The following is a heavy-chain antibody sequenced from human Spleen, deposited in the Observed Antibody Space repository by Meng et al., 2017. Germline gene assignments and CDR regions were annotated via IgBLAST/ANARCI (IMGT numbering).Heavy chain of an antibody. Sequence: GESLKISCAASGFTFSSYAMSWVRQAPGKGLEWVSVISGSGGNTYYADSVKGRFTISRDNSKNTLYLQMNSLRAEDTAVYYCARDRFLDYGDSGALGYWGLGTLVTVSS. J-gene: IGHJ4*02. V-gene: IGHV3-23*01. D-gene: IGHD4-17*01. CDR3: ARDRFLDYGDSGALGY. CDR1: GFTFSSYA. CDR2: ISGSGGNT.